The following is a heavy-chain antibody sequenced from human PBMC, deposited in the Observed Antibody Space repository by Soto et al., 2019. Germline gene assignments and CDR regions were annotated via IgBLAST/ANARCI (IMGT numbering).Heavy chain of an antibody. Sequence: GGSLRLSCAASGFTFSSYAMSWVRQAPGKGLEWVSAISGSGSSTYYADSVKGRFTISRDNSKNTLYLQMNSLRAEDTAVYYYAKLSSPGRRYYYYYGMDVWGQGTTVTVSS. CDR2: ISGSGSST. CDR1: GFTFSSYA. D-gene: IGHD6-13*01. V-gene: IGHV3-23*01. CDR3: AKLSSPGRRYYYYYGMDV. J-gene: IGHJ6*02.